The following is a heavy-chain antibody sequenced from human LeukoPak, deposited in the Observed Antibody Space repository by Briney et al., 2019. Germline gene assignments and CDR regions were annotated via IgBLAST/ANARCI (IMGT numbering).Heavy chain of an antibody. Sequence: PGGSLRLSCAASGFTFSSYGMHWVRQAPGKGLEWVAVISYDGSNKYYADSVKGRFTISRDNSKNTLYLQMNSLRAEDTAVYYCARTHSNLAFDYWGQGTLVTVSS. CDR3: ARTHSNLAFDY. CDR2: ISYDGSNK. J-gene: IGHJ4*02. D-gene: IGHD4-11*01. V-gene: IGHV3-30*03. CDR1: GFTFSSYG.